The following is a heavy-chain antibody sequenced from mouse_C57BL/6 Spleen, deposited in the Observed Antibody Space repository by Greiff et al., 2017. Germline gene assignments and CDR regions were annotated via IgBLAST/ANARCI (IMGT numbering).Heavy chain of an antibody. CDR1: GYTFTSYW. J-gene: IGHJ4*01. CDR3: ASYGYDVRYAMDY. D-gene: IGHD2-2*01. CDR2: IHPNSGST. V-gene: IGHV1-64*01. Sequence: QVQLKQPGAELVKPGASVKLSCKASGYTFTSYWMHWVKQRPGQGLEWIGMIHPNSGSTNYNEKFKSKATLTVDKSSSTAYMQLSSLTSEDSAVYYCASYGYDVRYAMDYWGQGTSVTVAS.